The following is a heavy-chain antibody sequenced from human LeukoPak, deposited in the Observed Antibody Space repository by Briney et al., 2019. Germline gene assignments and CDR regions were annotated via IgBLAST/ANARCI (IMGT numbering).Heavy chain of an antibody. CDR2: VSYDGSNK. Sequence: GGSLRLSCVASGFTFSSYGMHWVHQAPGKGLEWVAVVSYDGSNKYYADSVKGRFTISRDNAKNSLYLQMSSLRAEDTAVYFCARGGGLDVWGQGTQVTVSS. D-gene: IGHD3/OR15-3a*01. V-gene: IGHV3-30*03. CDR3: ARGGGLDV. J-gene: IGHJ4*02. CDR1: GFTFSSYG.